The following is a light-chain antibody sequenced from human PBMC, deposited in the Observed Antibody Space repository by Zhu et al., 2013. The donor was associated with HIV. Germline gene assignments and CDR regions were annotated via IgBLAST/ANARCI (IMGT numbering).Light chain of an antibody. CDR1: QSIGDG. CDR2: RAS. J-gene: IGKJ1*01. CDR3: QQYSTYSRT. Sequence: DIQMTQSPSTLSASVGDRVTITCRASQSIGDGLAWYQQKPREAPKLLVFRASNLESGVPSRFSGSGSETEFALTISSLDPDDFATYYCQQYSTYSRTFGQGTKVEIK. V-gene: IGKV1-5*03.